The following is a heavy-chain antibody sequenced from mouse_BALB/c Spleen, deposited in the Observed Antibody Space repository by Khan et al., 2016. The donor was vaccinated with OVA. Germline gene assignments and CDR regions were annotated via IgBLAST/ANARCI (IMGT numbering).Heavy chain of an antibody. V-gene: IGHV3-8*02. CDR1: GDSITSGY. D-gene: IGHD1-1*01. CDR2: ISYSGNT. Sequence: EMQLQESGPSFVKPSQTLSLTCSVTGDSITSGYWNWIRKFPGNKLEYMGYISYSGNTYYNPSLKSRISITRDTSKNQYYLQLNSVTTEDTATFYCACELRGFTYWGQGTLVTVSA. CDR3: ACELRGFTY. J-gene: IGHJ3*01.